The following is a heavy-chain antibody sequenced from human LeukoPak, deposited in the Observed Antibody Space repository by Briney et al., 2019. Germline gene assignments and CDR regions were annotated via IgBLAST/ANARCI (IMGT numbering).Heavy chain of an antibody. D-gene: IGHD6-13*01. J-gene: IGHJ4*02. V-gene: IGHV4-34*01. CDR1: GGSFSGYY. CDR3: ARLTSSSWYLTFDY. Sequence: SETLSLTCAVYGGSFSGYYWSWIRQPPGKGLEWSGEINHSGSTNYNPSLKSRVTISVDTSKNQFSLKLSSVTAADTAVYYCARLTSSSWYLTFDYWGQGTLVTVSS. CDR2: INHSGST.